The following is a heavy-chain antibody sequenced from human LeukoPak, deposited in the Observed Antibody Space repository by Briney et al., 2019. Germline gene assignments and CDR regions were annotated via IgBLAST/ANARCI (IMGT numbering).Heavy chain of an antibody. V-gene: IGHV3-9*01. J-gene: IGHJ5*02. Sequence: GGSLRLSCAASGFTFDDYAMHWVRQAPGKGLEWVSGISGNSGSIGYADSVKGRFTISRDNAKNSLYQEMNSLRAEDTSLYYCVKGTGPFLWPNWFDPWGQGTRVTVSS. CDR3: VKGTGPFLWPNWFDP. D-gene: IGHD3/OR15-3a*01. CDR1: GFTFDDYA. CDR2: ISGNSGSI.